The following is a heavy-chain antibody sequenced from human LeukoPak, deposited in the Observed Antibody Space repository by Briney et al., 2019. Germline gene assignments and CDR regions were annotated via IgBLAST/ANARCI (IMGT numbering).Heavy chain of an antibody. CDR3: SRQKSSGSSCYYGMDV. CDR2: NYHGDSDT. CDR1: GYSFTSYW. J-gene: IGHJ6*02. V-gene: IGHV5-51*01. D-gene: IGHD6-19*01. Sequence: GGSVRLSRKGSGYSFTSYWIGGARQMRGKGLEWMGINYHGDSDTRYSPSFQGKAAISADKSISTAYLQWSSLKASDTAMYYCSRQKSSGSSCYYGMDVCGQGSTVTVSS.